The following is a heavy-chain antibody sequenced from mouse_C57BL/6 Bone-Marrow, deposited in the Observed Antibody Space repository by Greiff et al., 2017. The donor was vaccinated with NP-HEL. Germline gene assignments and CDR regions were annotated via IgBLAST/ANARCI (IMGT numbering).Heavy chain of an antibody. CDR1: GYTFTSYW. CDR3: ARGEYYGSSY. CDR2: IDPSDSYT. J-gene: IGHJ2*01. D-gene: IGHD1-1*01. V-gene: IGHV1-50*01. Sequence: VQLQQPGAELVKPGASVKLSCKASGYTFTSYWMQWVKQRPGQGLEWIGEIDPSDSYTNYNQKFKGKATLTVDTSSSTAYMQLSSLTSKDSAVYYCARGEYYGSSYWGQGTTLTVSS.